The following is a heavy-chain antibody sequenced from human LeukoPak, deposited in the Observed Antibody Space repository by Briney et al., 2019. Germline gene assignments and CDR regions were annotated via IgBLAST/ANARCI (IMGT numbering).Heavy chain of an antibody. CDR3: ARQYSSGFDY. J-gene: IGHJ4*02. Sequence: GESLKISCNGSGYSFTTYWIGWVRQMPGKGLGWMGIIYPGDSDTRYSPSFQGQVPISADKPISTAYLQWSSLKASDTAMYYCARQYSSGFDYWGQGTLVTVSS. V-gene: IGHV5-51*01. D-gene: IGHD3-22*01. CDR1: GYSFTTYW. CDR2: IYPGDSDT.